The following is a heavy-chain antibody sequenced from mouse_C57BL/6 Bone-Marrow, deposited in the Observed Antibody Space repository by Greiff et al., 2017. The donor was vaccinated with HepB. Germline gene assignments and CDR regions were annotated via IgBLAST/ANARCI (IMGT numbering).Heavy chain of an antibody. V-gene: IGHV1-81*01. J-gene: IGHJ4*01. Sequence: VKVVESGAELARPGASVKLSCKASGYTFTSYGISWVKQRTGQGLEWIGEIYPRSGNTYYNEKFKGKATLTADKSSSTAYMELRSLTSEDSAVYFCASPYDGYYYYYAMDYWGQGTSVTVSS. CDR2: IYPRSGNT. D-gene: IGHD2-3*01. CDR1: GYTFTSYG. CDR3: ASPYDGYYYYYAMDY.